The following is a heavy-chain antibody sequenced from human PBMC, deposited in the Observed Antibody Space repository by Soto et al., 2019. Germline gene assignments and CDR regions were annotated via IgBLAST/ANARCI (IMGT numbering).Heavy chain of an antibody. V-gene: IGHV3-33*01. Sequence: QVQLVESGGGVVQPGRSLRLSCAASGFTFSSYGMHWVRQAPGKGLEWVAVIWYDGSNKYYADSVKGRFTISRDNSKNTLYLQMNSLRAEDTAVYYCARADYGDFTGFDIWGQGTMVTVSS. CDR2: IWYDGSNK. CDR3: ARADYGDFTGFDI. J-gene: IGHJ3*02. CDR1: GFTFSSYG. D-gene: IGHD4-17*01.